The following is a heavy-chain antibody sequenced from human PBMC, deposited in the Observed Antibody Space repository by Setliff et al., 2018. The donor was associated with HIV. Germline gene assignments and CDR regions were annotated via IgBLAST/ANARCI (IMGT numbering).Heavy chain of an antibody. J-gene: IGHJ1*01. CDR1: GFTFSSYA. V-gene: IGHV3-23*01. D-gene: IGHD2-2*01. CDR2: ISGSGGNT. Sequence: GGSLRLSCTASGFTFSSYAMSWVRQAPGKGLEWVSISGSGGNTYYADSVKGRFTISRDNSKNTLSLQMNSLRAEDTAVYYCAKGPPGLRYCSSTSCSSSGYFQHWGQGTLVTVSS. CDR3: AKGPPGLRYCSSTSCSSSGYFQH.